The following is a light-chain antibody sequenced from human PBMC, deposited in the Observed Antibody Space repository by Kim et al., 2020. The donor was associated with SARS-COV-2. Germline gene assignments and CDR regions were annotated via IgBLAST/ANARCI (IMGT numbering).Light chain of an antibody. J-gene: IGLJ2*01. CDR2: DVT. CDR1: SSDVGGYHF. CDR3: SSYAGSNSVI. V-gene: IGLV2-8*01. Sequence: GQSVTISCSGTSSDVGGYHFVSWYQQHPGKAPKLLIFDVTQRPSGVPDRFSGSKSGNTASLTVSGLRADDEADYYCSSYAGSNSVIFGGGTRVTVL.